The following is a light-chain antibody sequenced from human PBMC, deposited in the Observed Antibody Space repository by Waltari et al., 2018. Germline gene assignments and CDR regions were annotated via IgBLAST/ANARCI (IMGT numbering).Light chain of an antibody. Sequence: SYDLTQPPSVSVSPGQTAAIKCSGTTLAGYKYVSLYQKKPGQSPVLVIYKDSRRPSGIPERFSGSSSACSATLTISGAQVIDGADYYCQAWDSTNVVFGGGTKLTVL. CDR2: KDS. CDR3: QAWDSTNVV. V-gene: IGLV3-1*01. CDR1: TLAGYKY. J-gene: IGLJ2*01.